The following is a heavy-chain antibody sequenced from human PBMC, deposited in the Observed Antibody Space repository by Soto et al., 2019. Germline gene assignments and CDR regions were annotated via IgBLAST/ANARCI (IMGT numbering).Heavy chain of an antibody. J-gene: IGHJ4*02. V-gene: IGHV1-8*01. Sequence: QVQLVQSGAEVRRPGASVRVSCKASGYTFTAYDINWVRQATGQGLEWMGWVSPHSASTGFAQKFRGRITMTTNTTITTAYMELTSLRPDDSAVYFCARGGYSSSWEFDFWGPGILVTVSP. D-gene: IGHD6-6*01. CDR3: ARGGYSSSWEFDF. CDR1: GYTFTAYD. CDR2: VSPHSAST.